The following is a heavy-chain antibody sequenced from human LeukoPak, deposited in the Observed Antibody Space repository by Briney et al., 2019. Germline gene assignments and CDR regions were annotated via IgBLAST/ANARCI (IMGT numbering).Heavy chain of an antibody. CDR1: GFHLHSYT. Sequence: AGGSLPHPRLPSGFHLHSYTIHWVRAPPRRGVEWVSTISPVSSYTWYAESVKGRFTISRDNPKNSLYLQMDSLRAEDTAVYYCVRDVSRRIGMDVWGQGTTVTVSS. CDR2: ISPVSSYT. J-gene: IGHJ6*02. V-gene: IGHV3-21*01. D-gene: IGHD2-8*01. CDR3: VRDVSRRIGMDV.